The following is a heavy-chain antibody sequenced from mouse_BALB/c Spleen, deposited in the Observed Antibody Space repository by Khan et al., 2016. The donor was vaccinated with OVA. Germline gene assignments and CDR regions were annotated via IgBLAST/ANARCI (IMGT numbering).Heavy chain of an antibody. CDR2: ISSGGDNT. CDR1: GFTFSSFT. J-gene: IGHJ3*01. CDR3: ARSNYGSFAY. D-gene: IGHD2-2*01. V-gene: IGHV5-9*03. Sequence: EVELVESGGGLVKPGGSLKLSCAASGFTFSSFTMSWVRQTPEKRLEWVATISSGGDNTYYPDSVKGRFTISRDNAKNNLYLQMSSLRSEDKALYYCARSNYGSFAYWGQGTLVTVSA.